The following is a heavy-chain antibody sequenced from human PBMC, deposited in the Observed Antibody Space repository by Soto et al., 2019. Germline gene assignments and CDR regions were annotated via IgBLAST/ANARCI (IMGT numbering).Heavy chain of an antibody. CDR1: GYTFTNHD. CDR2: ISAYNGNT. CDR3: ARGWGSSGPLPYGYFQH. Sequence: ASVKVSCKASGYTFTNHDISWVRQAPGQGLEWMGWISAYNGNTNYAQKLQGRVTMTTDTSTSTAYMELRSLRSDDTAVYYCARGWGSSGPLPYGYFQHWGQGTLVTVSS. J-gene: IGHJ1*01. V-gene: IGHV1-18*01. D-gene: IGHD3-22*01.